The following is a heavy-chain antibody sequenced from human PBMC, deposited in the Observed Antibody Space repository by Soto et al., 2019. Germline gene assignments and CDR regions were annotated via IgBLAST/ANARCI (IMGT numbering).Heavy chain of an antibody. CDR3: ARHLLTMTDYYVDY. Sequence: SETLSLTCTVSGGSISSSSYYWGWIRQPPGKGLEWIGSIYYSGSTYYNPSLKSRVTISVDTSKNQFSLKLSSVTAADTAVYYCARHLLTMTDYYVDYWSQGTLVTVSS. D-gene: IGHD3-22*01. V-gene: IGHV4-39*01. CDR1: GGSISSSSYY. CDR2: IYYSGST. J-gene: IGHJ4*02.